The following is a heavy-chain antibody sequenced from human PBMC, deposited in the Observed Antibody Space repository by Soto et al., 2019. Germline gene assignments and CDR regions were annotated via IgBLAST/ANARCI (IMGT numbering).Heavy chain of an antibody. D-gene: IGHD1-26*01. V-gene: IGHV3-66*01. J-gene: IGHJ3*02. Sequence: PGGSLRLSCAASGFTVSSNYMSWVRQAPGKGLEWVSVIYSGGSTYYADSVKGRFTISRDNSKNTLYLQMNSLRAEDTAVYYCASTRAWELLFSMAFDIWGQGTMVTVSS. CDR1: GFTVSSNY. CDR2: IYSGGST. CDR3: ASTRAWELLFSMAFDI.